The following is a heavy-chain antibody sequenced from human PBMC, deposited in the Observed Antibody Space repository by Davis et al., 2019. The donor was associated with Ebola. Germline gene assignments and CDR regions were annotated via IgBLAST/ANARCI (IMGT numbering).Heavy chain of an antibody. CDR2: IYYSGST. D-gene: IGHD5-24*01. CDR3: ARAGRDGYNQMDY. V-gene: IGHV4-39*01. CDR1: GGSISSSSYY. J-gene: IGHJ4*02. Sequence: PSETLSLTCTVSGGSISSSSYYWGWIRQPPGKGLEWIGSIYYSGSTYYNPSLKSRVTISVDTSKNQFSLKLSSVTAADTAVYYCARAGRDGYNQMDYWGQGTLVTVSS.